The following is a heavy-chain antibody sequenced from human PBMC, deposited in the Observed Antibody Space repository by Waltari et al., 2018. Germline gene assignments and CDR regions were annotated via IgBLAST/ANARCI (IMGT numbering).Heavy chain of an antibody. CDR2: IYTSGST. D-gene: IGHD1-26*01. V-gene: IGHV4-61*02. CDR3: ARVVPTSGSSRFDI. J-gene: IGHJ3*02. CDR1: GGSSSRGRAY. Sequence: QVQLQESGPGLVKPSQTLSLTCTVSGGSSSRGRAYWSWIRQPAGKGLEWIGRIYTSGSTNYNPSLKSRVTISVDTSKNQFSLKLSSVTAADTAVYYCARVVPTSGSSRFDIWGQGTMVTVSS.